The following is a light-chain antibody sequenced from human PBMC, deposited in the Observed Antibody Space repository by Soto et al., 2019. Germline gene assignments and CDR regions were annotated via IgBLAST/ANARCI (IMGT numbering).Light chain of an antibody. CDR2: GAS. J-gene: IGKJ5*01. Sequence: ENVLTQSPGTLSLSPGERATLSCRASQSVRNNLAWYQQKPGQAPRLVIYGASTRATGVPARFSGSGFETEFTLTISSLQSEDFAVYYCQQYNNWPPITFGQGTRLEIK. CDR1: QSVRNN. CDR3: QQYNNWPPIT. V-gene: IGKV3-15*01.